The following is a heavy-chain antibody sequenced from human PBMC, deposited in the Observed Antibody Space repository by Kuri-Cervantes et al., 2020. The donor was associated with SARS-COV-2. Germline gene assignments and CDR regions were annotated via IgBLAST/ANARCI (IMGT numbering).Heavy chain of an antibody. CDR2: IRYDGSNK. CDR1: GFTVSSSE. CDR3: AREATIEGAFDI. Sequence: GGSLRLSCAASGFTVSSSEMSWVRQAPGKGLEWVAFIRYDGSNKYYADSVKGRFTISRDNSKNTLYLQMNSLRAEDTAVYYCAREATIEGAFDIWGQGTMVTVSS. J-gene: IGHJ3*02. V-gene: IGHV3-30*02. D-gene: IGHD5-12*01.